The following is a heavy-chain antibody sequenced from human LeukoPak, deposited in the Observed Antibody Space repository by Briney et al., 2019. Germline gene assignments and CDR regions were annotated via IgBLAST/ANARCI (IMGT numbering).Heavy chain of an antibody. V-gene: IGHV3-53*01. D-gene: IGHD6-19*01. Sequence: PGGSLRLSCAASGFTVSSNYMSWVRQAPGKGLEWVSVLYSDGTTSYADSVKGRFTFSRDNSKNTLYLHMNSLRAEDTAVYYCARGYSSRSFDYWGQGTLVTVSS. CDR1: GFTVSSNY. CDR3: ARGYSSRSFDY. J-gene: IGHJ4*02. CDR2: LYSDGTT.